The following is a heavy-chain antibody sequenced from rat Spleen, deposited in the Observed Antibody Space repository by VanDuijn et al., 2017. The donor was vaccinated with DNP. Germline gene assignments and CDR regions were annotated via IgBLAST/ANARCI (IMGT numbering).Heavy chain of an antibody. D-gene: IGHD1-11*01. J-gene: IGHJ1*01. CDR3: VGREGYFDF. V-gene: IGHV2-41*01. CDR1: GFSLTSYN. CDR2: IWNTGGT. Sequence: QVQLKESGPGLVQPSQTLSLTCTVSGFSLTSYNVHWVRQPPGKGLEWMGVIWNTGGTRYNSALKSRLSISKDTSKSQVFLKMNSLQTEDTATYYCVGREGYFDFWGPGTMVTVSS.